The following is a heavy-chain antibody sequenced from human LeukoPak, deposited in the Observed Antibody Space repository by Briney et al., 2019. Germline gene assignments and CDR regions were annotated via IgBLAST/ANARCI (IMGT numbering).Heavy chain of an antibody. D-gene: IGHD3-10*01. Sequence: SETLSLTCTVSGGSISSYYWSWIRQPPGKGLEWIGRIYTSGSTNYNPSLKSRVTISVDTSKNQFSLKLSSVTAADTAVYYCARERVTMVRGVPNTNWFDPWGQGTLVTVSS. CDR3: ARERVTMVRGVPNTNWFDP. V-gene: IGHV4-4*08. J-gene: IGHJ5*02. CDR1: GGSISSYY. CDR2: IYTSGST.